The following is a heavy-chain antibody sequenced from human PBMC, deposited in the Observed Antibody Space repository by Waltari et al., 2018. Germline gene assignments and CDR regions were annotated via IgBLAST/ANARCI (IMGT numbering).Heavy chain of an antibody. J-gene: IGHJ4*02. CDR3: ARDEMHRTTWYHF. Sequence: EVQLVESGGGLVQPGGSLRLSCAVSGFTFSTYSMTWVRQAPGKGREWVANKKQDGTEKYYVDAVKGRFSISRDNGKNLLYLHMNSLRADDTAVYYCARDEMHRTTWYHFWGQGTQVTVSS. CDR1: GFTFSTYS. D-gene: IGHD6-13*01. CDR2: KKQDGTEK. V-gene: IGHV3-7*04.